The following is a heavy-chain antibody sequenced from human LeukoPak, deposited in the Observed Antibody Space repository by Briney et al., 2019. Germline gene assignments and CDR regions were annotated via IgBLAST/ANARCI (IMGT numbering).Heavy chain of an antibody. D-gene: IGHD4-17*01. CDR1: GFTFNNYA. CDR3: GKDPNGNYVGAFSFQR. J-gene: IGHJ1*01. Sequence: GGSLRLSCAASGFTFNNYAMVWVRQGPGKGLEWVSAIRGSGDGEYYADSVKGRFTISRDNSKNMLYLQMNSLRDDDTAVYYCGKDPNGNYVGAFSFQRWGQGTLVTVSS. V-gene: IGHV3-23*01. CDR2: IRGSGDGE.